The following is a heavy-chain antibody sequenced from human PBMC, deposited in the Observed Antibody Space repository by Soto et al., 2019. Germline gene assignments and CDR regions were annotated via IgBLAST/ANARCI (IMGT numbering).Heavy chain of an antibody. J-gene: IGHJ4*02. V-gene: IGHV4-39*01. D-gene: IGHD1-1*01. CDR1: GGSITSSGSA. CDR2: IDYSGNI. CDR3: ARHIHNQGFEYYCDS. Sequence: QLQLQESGPGLVKPSETLSLTCNASGGSITSSGSAWGWIRQSPGKGLEWIGTIDYSGNIYYIPSLKSRITISVDTSKTQIALKLGSLTGADAAVYYCARHIHNQGFEYYCDSGGQGTLFPVSS.